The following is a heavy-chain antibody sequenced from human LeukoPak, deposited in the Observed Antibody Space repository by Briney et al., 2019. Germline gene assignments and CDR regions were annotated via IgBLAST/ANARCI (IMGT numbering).Heavy chain of an antibody. Sequence: GGSLRLSCAASGFTFSDYYMSWIRQAPRKGLEWVSYISSSGSTIYYADSVKGRFTISRDNAKNSLYLQMNSLRAEDTAVYYCARDARDGYCSSTSCPTHFDYWGQGTLVTVSS. CDR3: ARDARDGYCSSTSCPTHFDY. J-gene: IGHJ4*02. V-gene: IGHV3-11*01. D-gene: IGHD2-2*01. CDR2: ISSSGSTI. CDR1: GFTFSDYY.